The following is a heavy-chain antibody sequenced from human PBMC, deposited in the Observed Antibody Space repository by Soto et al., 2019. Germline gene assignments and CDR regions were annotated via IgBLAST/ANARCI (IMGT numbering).Heavy chain of an antibody. V-gene: IGHV5-51*01. Sequence: GESLKISCQCSGYTFSNFWIAWVRQLPGKGLEWMGIIYPGDYETRYSPSFHGKVTISADRSIGTAYLQWSSLEASDSAFYFCARSPSSSPYFDYWGPGALVPVSP. CDR2: IYPGDYET. J-gene: IGHJ4*02. CDR3: ARSPSSSPYFDY. CDR1: GYTFSNFW. D-gene: IGHD6-13*01.